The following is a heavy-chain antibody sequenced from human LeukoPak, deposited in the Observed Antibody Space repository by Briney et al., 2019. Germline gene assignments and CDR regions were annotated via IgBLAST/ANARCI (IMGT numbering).Heavy chain of an antibody. Sequence: GGSLRLSCAASAFTFRTYAMIWVRQAPGKGLEWVSTVSGSGGSTYYADSVKGRFTISRDNSDNTLYLQMNSLRAEDTAVYYCAKGAASRGYTYVANWGQGTLVTVSS. CDR2: VSGSGGST. V-gene: IGHV3-23*01. CDR3: AKGAASRGYTYVAN. D-gene: IGHD5-18*01. J-gene: IGHJ4*02. CDR1: AFTFRTYA.